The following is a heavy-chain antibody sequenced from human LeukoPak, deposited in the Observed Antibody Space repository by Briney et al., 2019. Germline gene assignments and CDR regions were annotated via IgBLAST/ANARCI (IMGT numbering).Heavy chain of an antibody. D-gene: IGHD3-22*01. J-gene: IGHJ4*02. Sequence: SETLSLTCTVSGYSISSGYYWGWIRQPPGKGLEWIGNIYHSGSTYYNPSLKSRVTISVDTSKNQFSLKLSSVTAADTAVYYCARDLRYYYDNSGYYYPDYWGQGTLVTVSS. CDR1: GYSISSGYY. CDR2: IYHSGST. V-gene: IGHV4-38-2*02. CDR3: ARDLRYYYDNSGYYYPDY.